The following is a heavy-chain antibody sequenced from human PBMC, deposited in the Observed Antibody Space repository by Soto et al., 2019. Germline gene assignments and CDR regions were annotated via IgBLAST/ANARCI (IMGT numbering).Heavy chain of an antibody. Sequence: QVQLVESGGGVVQPGRSLRLSCAASGFTFSSYGMHWVRQAPGKGLEWVAVIWYDGSNKYYADSVKGRFTISRDNSKNTLYLQMNSLRAEDTAVYYCAREQEPVVGWFDPGGQGTLVTVSS. V-gene: IGHV3-33*01. CDR3: AREQEPVVGWFDP. CDR2: IWYDGSNK. CDR1: GFTFSSYG. D-gene: IGHD2-15*01. J-gene: IGHJ5*02.